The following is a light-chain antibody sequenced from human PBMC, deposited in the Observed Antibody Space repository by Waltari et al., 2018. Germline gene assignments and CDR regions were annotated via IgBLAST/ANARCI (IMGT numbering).Light chain of an antibody. CDR1: QGISSY. Sequence: VIWMNQSPSLLSASTGDRVTISSRMIQGISSYLAWYQQKPGNAPDLLIYAASTLQSGVPSRVSGSGSGTDFTLTISCLQSEDFATYYCQQYYSFPRTFGQGTKVEIK. CDR2: AAS. V-gene: IGKV1D-8*01. CDR3: QQYYSFPRT. J-gene: IGKJ1*01.